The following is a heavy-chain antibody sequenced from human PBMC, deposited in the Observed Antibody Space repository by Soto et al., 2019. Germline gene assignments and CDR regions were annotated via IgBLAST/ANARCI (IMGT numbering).Heavy chain of an antibody. CDR1: GFIFSDYY. CDR3: ASDWNSWRKWLVLPLVPTFGY. CDR2: ISSGSII. Sequence: QVQLVESGGGLVKPGGSLRLSCAASGFIFSDYYMSWIRQAPGKGLEWVSYISSGSIIYYADSVKGRFTISRDNAKNSLYLQLNSLGAEDTAVYDCASDWNSWRKWLVLPLVPTFGYWGQGTLVTVSS. V-gene: IGHV3-11*01. J-gene: IGHJ4*02. D-gene: IGHD6-19*01.